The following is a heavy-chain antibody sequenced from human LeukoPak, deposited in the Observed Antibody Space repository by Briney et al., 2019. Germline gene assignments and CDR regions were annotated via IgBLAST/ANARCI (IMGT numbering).Heavy chain of an antibody. J-gene: IGHJ4*02. CDR3: ARDREAYYYDSSGYSFDY. CDR2: IYHSGST. V-gene: IGHV4-38-2*02. Sequence: SETLSLTCTVSGYSISSGYYWGWIRQPPGKGLEWIGSIYHSGSTYYNPSLKSRVTISVDTSKNQFSLKLSSVTAADTAVYYCARDREAYYYDSSGYSFDYWGQGTLVTVSS. D-gene: IGHD3-22*01. CDR1: GYSISSGYY.